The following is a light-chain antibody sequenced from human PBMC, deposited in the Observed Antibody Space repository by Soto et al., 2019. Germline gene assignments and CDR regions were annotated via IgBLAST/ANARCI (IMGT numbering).Light chain of an antibody. J-gene: IGLJ2*01. V-gene: IGLV4-60*02. CDR2: LEGSGSY. CDR1: SGHSSYI. CDR3: ETWGSNTHVV. Sequence: QLVLTQSSSASASLGSSVKLTCTLSSGHSSYIIAWHQQQPGKAPRYLMKLEGSGSYNKGSGVPDRFSGSSSGADRYLTISNLQFEDEADYYCETWGSNTHVVFGGGTKLTVL.